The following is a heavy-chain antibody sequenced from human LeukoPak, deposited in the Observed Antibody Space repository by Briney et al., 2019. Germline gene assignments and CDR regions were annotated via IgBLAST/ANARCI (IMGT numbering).Heavy chain of an antibody. CDR1: GGSISISGFY. CDR2: TYNSGNT. J-gene: IGHJ3*01. CDR3: ARSSGWRDAFDF. Sequence: TLSLTCTVSGGSISISGFYWNWIRQLPREGLEWIGYTYNSGNTYYNPSFGGRVTISTDTSMNQFFLKSHSVTAADTAVYYCARSSGWRDAFDFWGRGTMVTVSS. V-gene: IGHV4-31*03. D-gene: IGHD6-19*01.